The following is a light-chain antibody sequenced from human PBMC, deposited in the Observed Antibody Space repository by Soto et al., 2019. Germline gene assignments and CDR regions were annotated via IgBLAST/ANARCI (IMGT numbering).Light chain of an antibody. CDR2: DNN. CDR1: SSNIGTHH. V-gene: IGLV1-51*01. Sequence: QSVLTQPPSVSSAPGQKVSVSCSGSSSNIGTHHVCWYQQFQGAAPKLLIYDNNKRPSGIPGRFSGSKSGTSATLGITGLQTGDEADYYCGTWDAHLNSFVFGTGTKLTVL. J-gene: IGLJ1*01. CDR3: GTWDAHLNSFV.